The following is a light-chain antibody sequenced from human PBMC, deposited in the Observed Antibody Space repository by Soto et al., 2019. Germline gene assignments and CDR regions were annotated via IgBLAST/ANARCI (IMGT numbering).Light chain of an antibody. Sequence: DIQVTQSPTTLSASVGDRVTITCLGSQSISSRLAWYQQKPGKAPKLLIYKASSLESGVPSRFSGSGSGTEFTLTISSRQPDDFATYYCQHYNSYSEAFGQGTKVDIK. CDR2: KAS. J-gene: IGKJ1*01. V-gene: IGKV1-5*03. CDR1: QSISSR. CDR3: QHYNSYSEA.